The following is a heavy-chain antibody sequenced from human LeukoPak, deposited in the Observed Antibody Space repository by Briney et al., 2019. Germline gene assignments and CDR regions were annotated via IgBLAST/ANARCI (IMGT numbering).Heavy chain of an antibody. CDR1: GFTFSSYA. V-gene: IGHV3-64*01. CDR2: ISSNGGST. Sequence: TGASLRLSCAASGFTFSSYAMHWVRQAPGKGLEYVSAISSNGGSTYYANSVKGRFTISRDNSKNMLYLQMGSLRAEDMAVYYCARSPLMVPAAMGLDVWGQGTTVTVSS. CDR3: ARSPLMVPAAMGLDV. J-gene: IGHJ6*02. D-gene: IGHD2-2*01.